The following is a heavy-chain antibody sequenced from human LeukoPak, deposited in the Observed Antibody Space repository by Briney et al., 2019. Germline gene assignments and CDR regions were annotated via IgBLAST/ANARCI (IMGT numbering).Heavy chain of an antibody. V-gene: IGHV3-30*18. CDR3: AKVRGGNCDITSCPRAFDY. Sequence: PGRSLRLSCAASGFTFSSYGMHWVRQAPGKGLEWVAVISYDGSNKYYADSVKGRFTISRDNSKNTLYLQMNSLRAEDTAMYYCAKVRGGNCDITSCPRAFDYWGQGTLVTVSS. CDR2: ISYDGSNK. J-gene: IGHJ4*02. CDR1: GFTFSSYG. D-gene: IGHD2-2*01.